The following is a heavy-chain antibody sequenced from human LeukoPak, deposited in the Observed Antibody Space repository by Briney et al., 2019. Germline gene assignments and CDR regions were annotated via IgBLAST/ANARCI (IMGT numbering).Heavy chain of an antibody. J-gene: IGHJ4*02. CDR3: ARGLDGAKDRKRFDY. D-gene: IGHD5-24*01. V-gene: IGHV3-48*03. CDR1: GFTFSSYE. Sequence: GGSLRLSCAASGFTFSSYEMNWVRQAPGKGLEWVSYISSSGSTIYHADSVKGRFTISRDNAKNSLYLQMNSLRAEDTAVYYCARGLDGAKDRKRFDYWGQGTLVTVSS. CDR2: ISSSGSTI.